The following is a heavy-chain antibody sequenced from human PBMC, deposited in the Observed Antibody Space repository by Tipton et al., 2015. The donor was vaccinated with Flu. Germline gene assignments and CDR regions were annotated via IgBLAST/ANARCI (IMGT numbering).Heavy chain of an antibody. V-gene: IGHV4-39*01. Sequence: TLSLTCTVSSGSIRSTNYFCAWIRQPPGKRLELIGSIYPSGTTYYNPSLKSRVTISADTSKSQFSLKLRSVTAADTAVYYCARLSYYDVDLKNFYFDYWGQGTRVTVSS. CDR2: IYPSGTT. J-gene: IGHJ4*02. D-gene: IGHD3-10*02. CDR1: SGSIRSTNYF. CDR3: ARLSYYDVDLKNFYFDY.